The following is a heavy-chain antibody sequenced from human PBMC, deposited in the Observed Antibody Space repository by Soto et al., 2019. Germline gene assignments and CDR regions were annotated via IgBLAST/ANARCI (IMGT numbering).Heavy chain of an antibody. CDR1: GFSLSTSGKC. Sequence: SGPTLVNPTQTLTLTCTFSGFSLSTSGKCVSWIRQPPGKALEWLALIDWDDDKYYSTSLKTRLTISKDTSKNQVVLTMTNMDPVDTATYYCARTTYYDILTGYYKAPRPYYFDYWGQGTLVTVSS. CDR2: IDWDDDK. D-gene: IGHD3-9*01. V-gene: IGHV2-70*01. J-gene: IGHJ4*02. CDR3: ARTTYYDILTGYYKAPRPYYFDY.